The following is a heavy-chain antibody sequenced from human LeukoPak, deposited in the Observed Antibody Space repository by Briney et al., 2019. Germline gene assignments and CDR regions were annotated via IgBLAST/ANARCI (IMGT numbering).Heavy chain of an antibody. CDR1: GFNLRMYA. V-gene: IGHV3-23*01. CDR2: IVGDGSST. CDR3: AKDSIYGDGKWDIDY. J-gene: IGHJ4*02. D-gene: IGHD1-26*01. Sequence: GGSLRLSCAASGFNLRMYAMSWVRLAPGKGLEWVSGIVGDGSSTYYADSVKGRFTISKDYSKNTLYLQMNSLSAEDTAMYYCAKDSIYGDGKWDIDYWGQGTLVTVSS.